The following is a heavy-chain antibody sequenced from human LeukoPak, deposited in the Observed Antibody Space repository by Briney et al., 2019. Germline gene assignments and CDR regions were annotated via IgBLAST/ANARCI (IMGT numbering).Heavy chain of an antibody. D-gene: IGHD3-22*01. V-gene: IGHV4-34*01. J-gene: IGHJ5*02. CDR2: INHSGST. Sequence: SETLSLTCAVYGGSFSGYYWSWIRQPPGKGLEWIGEINHSGSTNYNPSLKSRVTISVDTSKNQFSLKLSSVTAADTAVYYCARGNSSFDPWGQGTLVTVSS. CDR3: ARGNSSFDP. CDR1: GGSFSGYY.